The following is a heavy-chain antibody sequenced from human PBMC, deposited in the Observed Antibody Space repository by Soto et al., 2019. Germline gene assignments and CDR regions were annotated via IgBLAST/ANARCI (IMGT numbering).Heavy chain of an antibody. D-gene: IGHD6-6*01. Sequence: GGSLRLSCTASGFTFGDYAMSWVRQAPGKGLEWVGFIRSKAYGGTTEYAASVKGRFTISRDDSKSIAYLQMNSLKTEDTAVYYCTRDALAASPGHYYYYGMHVWGQGTTATVYS. J-gene: IGHJ6*02. CDR3: TRDALAASPGHYYYYGMHV. CDR1: GFTFGDYA. CDR2: IRSKAYGGTT. V-gene: IGHV3-49*04.